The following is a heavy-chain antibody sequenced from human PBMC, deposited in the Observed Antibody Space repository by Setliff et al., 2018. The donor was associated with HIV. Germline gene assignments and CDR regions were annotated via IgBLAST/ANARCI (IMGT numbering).Heavy chain of an antibody. CDR2: IYYSGST. J-gene: IGHJ4*02. CDR3: ARRAYGDYVEYYFDY. CDR1: GGSISHHY. D-gene: IGHD4-17*01. Sequence: SETLSLTCTVSGGSISHHYWSWIRQTPGKGLEWIGSIYYSGSTNYNPSLKSRVIISVDSSKNEFSLNLRSVTAADTAVYYCARRAYGDYVEYYFDYWGQGALVTVSS. V-gene: IGHV4-59*11.